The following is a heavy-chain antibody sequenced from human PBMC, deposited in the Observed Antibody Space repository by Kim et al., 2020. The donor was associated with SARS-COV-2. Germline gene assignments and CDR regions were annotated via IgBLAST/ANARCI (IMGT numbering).Heavy chain of an antibody. D-gene: IGHD1-7*01. CDR3: TRHSPGGDNWNYVVDY. V-gene: IGHV3-73*01. J-gene: IGHJ4*02. Sequence: SVKGRFTISRDDSKNTAYLQMNSLKTEDTAVYYCTRHSPGGDNWNYVVDYWGQGTLVTVSS.